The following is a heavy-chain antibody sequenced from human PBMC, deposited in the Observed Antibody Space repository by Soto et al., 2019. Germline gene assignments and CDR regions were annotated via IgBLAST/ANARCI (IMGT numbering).Heavy chain of an antibody. CDR3: ARVNDFWSGSSNWFDP. CDR1: GGSISSYY. Sequence: SETLSLTCTVSGGSISSYYWSWIRQPPGKGLEWIGYIYYSGSTNYNPSLKSRVTISVDTSKNQFSLKLSSVTAADTAVYYCARVNDFWSGSSNWFDPWGQGTLVTVYS. CDR2: IYYSGST. J-gene: IGHJ5*02. D-gene: IGHD3-3*01. V-gene: IGHV4-59*01.